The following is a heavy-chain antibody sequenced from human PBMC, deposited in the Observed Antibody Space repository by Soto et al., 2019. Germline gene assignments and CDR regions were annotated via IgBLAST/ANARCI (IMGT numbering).Heavy chain of an antibody. Sequence: QITLKESGPTLVKPTQTLTLTCTFSGFSLSTSGVGVGWIRHPPGKSLEWLALIYWDDDKRYSPSLKSRLTITKDTSKNQVVLTMTNMDPVDTATYYCAHSLIPNWGSRGAFDYWGQGTLVTVSS. CDR1: GFSLSTSGVG. CDR2: IYWDDDK. V-gene: IGHV2-5*02. CDR3: AHSLIPNWGSRGAFDY. J-gene: IGHJ4*02. D-gene: IGHD7-27*01.